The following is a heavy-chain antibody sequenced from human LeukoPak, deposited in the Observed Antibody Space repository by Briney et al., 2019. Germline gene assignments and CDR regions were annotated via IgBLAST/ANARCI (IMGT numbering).Heavy chain of an antibody. Sequence: SETLSLTCSVSGYSISSGYYWGWIRQPPGKGLEWIGSIYHSGATYYNPSLESRVTISGDTVKNQFTLKVNSLIAADTAVYYCARGLGVETTWFDPWGQGTLVTVSS. V-gene: IGHV4-38-2*02. J-gene: IGHJ5*02. CDR2: IYHSGAT. CDR1: GYSISSGYY. CDR3: ARGLGVETTWFDP. D-gene: IGHD4-17*01.